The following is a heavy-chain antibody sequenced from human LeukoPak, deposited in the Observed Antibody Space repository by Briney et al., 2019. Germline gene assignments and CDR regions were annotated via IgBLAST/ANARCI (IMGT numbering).Heavy chain of an antibody. CDR2: INWNGGST. D-gene: IGHD4-17*01. V-gene: IGHV3-20*04. CDR3: ARSVYGDTGGSFDY. J-gene: IGHJ4*02. CDR1: GFTVSSNY. Sequence: GGSLRLSCAASGFTVSSNYMSWVRQAPGKGLEWVSGINWNGGSTGYADSVKGRFTISRDNAKNSLYVQMNSLRAEDTALYYCARSVYGDTGGSFDYWGQGTLVTVSS.